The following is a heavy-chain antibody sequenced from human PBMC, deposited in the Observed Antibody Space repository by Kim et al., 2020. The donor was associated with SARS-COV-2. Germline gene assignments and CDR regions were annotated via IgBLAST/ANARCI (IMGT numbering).Heavy chain of an antibody. Sequence: GGSLRLSCAASGFTFSSYGMHWVRQAPGKGLEWVAVIWYDGSNKYYADSVKGRFTISRDNSKNTLYLQMNSLRAEDTAVYYCARWGESVWEVPAFDIWGQERMVTLSS. J-gene: IGHJ3*02. CDR3: ARWGESVWEVPAFDI. D-gene: IGHD1-26*01. V-gene: IGHV3-33*01. CDR1: GFTFSSYG. CDR2: IWYDGSNK.